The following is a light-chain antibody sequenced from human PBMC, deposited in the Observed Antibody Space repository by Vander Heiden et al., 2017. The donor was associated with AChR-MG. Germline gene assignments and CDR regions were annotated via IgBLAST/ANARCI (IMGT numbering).Light chain of an antibody. V-gene: IGLV2-14*03. CDR2: AVF. J-gene: IGLJ2*01. CDR3: SSYASRSTLI. Sequence: QSALTQPASVSGSPGQPITISCTGTSSETGGYHYVSWYQQHPGTAPNLVIFAVFERPSGVSSRFSGSKSGNTASLSISGLQAEDEADYYCSSYASRSTLIFGGGTKLTVL. CDR1: SSETGGYHY.